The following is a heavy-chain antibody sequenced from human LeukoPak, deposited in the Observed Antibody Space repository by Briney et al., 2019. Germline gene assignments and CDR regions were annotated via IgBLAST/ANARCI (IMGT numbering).Heavy chain of an antibody. Sequence: GRSLRLSCAASGFTFSSYCIHWVRQAPGKGLGWVAVISYDGSNKYYADSVKGRFTISRDNSKNTLYLQMNSLRAEDTAVYYCAKDAVAGANLDYWGQGTLVTVSS. CDR1: GFTFSSYC. D-gene: IGHD6-19*01. J-gene: IGHJ4*02. CDR2: ISYDGSNK. CDR3: AKDAVAGANLDY. V-gene: IGHV3-30*18.